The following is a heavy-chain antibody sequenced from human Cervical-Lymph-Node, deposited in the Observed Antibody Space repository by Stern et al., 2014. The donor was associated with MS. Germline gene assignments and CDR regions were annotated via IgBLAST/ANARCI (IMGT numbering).Heavy chain of an antibody. CDR3: ARDGVAGTHGVY. CDR1: GYTFGSDG. J-gene: IGHJ4*02. V-gene: IGHV1-18*01. CDR2: ISAYNGNT. D-gene: IGHD6-13*01. Sequence: QVQLGQSGAEVKKHGASVKVSCMTAGYTFGSDGISWVRQAPGQGLEWMGWISAYNGNTNYAQKFQDRITMTRDTSTGTAYMELTSLKSDDTAVYYCARDGVAGTHGVYWGQGTLVTVSS.